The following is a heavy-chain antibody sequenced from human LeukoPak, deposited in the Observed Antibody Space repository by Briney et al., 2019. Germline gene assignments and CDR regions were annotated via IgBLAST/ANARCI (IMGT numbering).Heavy chain of an antibody. CDR1: GFTFSSYS. Sequence: PGGSLRLSCAASGFTFSSYSMNWVRQAPGKGLEWVSAISGSGGSTHYADSVKGRFTISRDNSKNTLYLQMNSLRAEDTAVYYCAKDSSSWSSFDYWGQGTLVTVSS. CDR3: AKDSSSWSSFDY. D-gene: IGHD6-13*01. V-gene: IGHV3-23*01. J-gene: IGHJ4*02. CDR2: ISGSGGST.